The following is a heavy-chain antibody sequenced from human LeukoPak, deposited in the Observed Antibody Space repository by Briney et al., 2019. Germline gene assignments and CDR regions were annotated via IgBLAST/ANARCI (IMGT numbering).Heavy chain of an antibody. Sequence: GGSLRLSCAASGFTFSSYAMHWVRQAPGKGLEWVAVISYDGSNKYYADSVKGRFTISRDNSKNTLYLQMNSLRAEDTAVYYGARDDYSNYSFDYWGQGTLVTVSS. CDR2: ISYDGSNK. D-gene: IGHD4-11*01. J-gene: IGHJ4*02. V-gene: IGHV3-30*04. CDR3: ARDDYSNYSFDY. CDR1: GFTFSSYA.